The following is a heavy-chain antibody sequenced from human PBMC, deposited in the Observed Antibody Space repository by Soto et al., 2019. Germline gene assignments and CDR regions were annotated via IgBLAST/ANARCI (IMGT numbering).Heavy chain of an antibody. CDR1: GFTFSSYG. Sequence: GVSLRLSCAASGFTFSSYGMHWVRQAPGKGREWVAVIWYDGSNKYYADSVKGRFTISRDNSKNTLYLQMNSLRAEDTAVYYCPTDTGIAVAGPRNTHGYYYGMDVCGQGTTVTVSS. J-gene: IGHJ6*02. V-gene: IGHV3-33*01. D-gene: IGHD6-19*01. CDR2: IWYDGSNK. CDR3: PTDTGIAVAGPRNTHGYYYGMDV.